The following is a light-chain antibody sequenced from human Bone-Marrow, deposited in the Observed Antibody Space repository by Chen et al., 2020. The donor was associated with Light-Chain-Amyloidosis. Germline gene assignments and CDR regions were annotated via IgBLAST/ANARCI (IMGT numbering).Light chain of an antibody. Sequence: SYVLTQPSSVSVAPGQTATIACGGNNIGSTSVHWYQQTAGQAPLLVVYADSARPSGIPERLSGSNSGNPATLTISRVEAGDEADYYCQVWDRSSDRPVFGGGTKLTVL. CDR1: NIGSTS. V-gene: IGLV3-21*02. J-gene: IGLJ3*02. CDR3: QVWDRSSDRPV. CDR2: ADS.